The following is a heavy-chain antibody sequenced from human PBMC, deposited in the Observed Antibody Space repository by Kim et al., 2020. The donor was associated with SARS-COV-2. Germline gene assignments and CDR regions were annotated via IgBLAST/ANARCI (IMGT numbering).Heavy chain of an antibody. CDR3: ARDTGNNWFDP. CDR2: K. Sequence: KNYPESRKGRFTISRDNSKNTLYLQMNSLRADDTAVYYCARDTGNNWFDPWGQGTLVTVSS. J-gene: IGHJ5*02. V-gene: IGHV3-30*01. D-gene: IGHD1-1*01.